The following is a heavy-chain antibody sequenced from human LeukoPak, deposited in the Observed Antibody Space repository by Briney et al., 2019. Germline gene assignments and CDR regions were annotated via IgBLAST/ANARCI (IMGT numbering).Heavy chain of an antibody. CDR2: INHSGST. V-gene: IGHV4-34*01. CDR3: ARVDSSSIAARQLDY. J-gene: IGHJ4*02. CDR1: GGSFSGYY. Sequence: SETLSLTCAVYGGSFSGYYWSWIRQPPGKGLEWIGEINHSGSTNYNPSLKSRVTISVDTSKNQFSLKLSSVTAADTAVYYCARVDSSSIAARQLDYWGQGTLVTVSS. D-gene: IGHD6-6*01.